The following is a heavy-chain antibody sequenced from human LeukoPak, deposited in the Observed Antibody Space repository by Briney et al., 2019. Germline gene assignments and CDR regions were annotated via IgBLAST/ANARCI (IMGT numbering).Heavy chain of an antibody. V-gene: IGHV4-39*07. J-gene: IGHJ5*02. CDR1: GGSISGSSYY. Sequence: SETLSLTCTVSGGSISGSSYYWGWIRQPPGKGLEWIGSIYYSGSTYYNPSLKSRVTISVDTSKNQFSLKLSSVTAADTAVYYCARDLDGEYYDSKRGWFDPWGQGTLVTVSS. CDR2: IYYSGST. D-gene: IGHD3-22*01. CDR3: ARDLDGEYYDSKRGWFDP.